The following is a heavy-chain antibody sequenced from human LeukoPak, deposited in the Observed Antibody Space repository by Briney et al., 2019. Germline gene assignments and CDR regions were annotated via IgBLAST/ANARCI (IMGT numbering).Heavy chain of an antibody. J-gene: IGHJ4*02. V-gene: IGHV4-34*01. D-gene: IGHD6-13*01. Sequence: PSETLSLTCAVYGGSFSGYYWSWIRQPPGKGLEWIGEINHSGSTNYNPSLKSRVTISVDTSKNQFSLKLSSATAADTAVYYCARAAAAGGHYFDYWGQGTLVTVSS. CDR3: ARAAAAGGHYFDY. CDR2: INHSGST. CDR1: GGSFSGYY.